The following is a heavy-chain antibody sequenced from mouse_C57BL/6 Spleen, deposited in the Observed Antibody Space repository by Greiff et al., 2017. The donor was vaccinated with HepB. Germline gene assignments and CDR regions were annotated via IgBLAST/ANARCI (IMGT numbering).Heavy chain of an antibody. Sequence: EVQLQQSGPELVKPGASVKIPCKASGYTFTDYNMDWVKQSHGKSLEWIGDINPNNGGTIYNQKFKGKATLTVDKSSSTADMELRSLTSEDTAVYYCARGSSGYAFAYWGQGTLVTVSA. CDR3: ARGSSGYAFAY. CDR2: INPNNGGT. CDR1: GYTFTDYN. D-gene: IGHD3-2*02. V-gene: IGHV1-18*01. J-gene: IGHJ3*01.